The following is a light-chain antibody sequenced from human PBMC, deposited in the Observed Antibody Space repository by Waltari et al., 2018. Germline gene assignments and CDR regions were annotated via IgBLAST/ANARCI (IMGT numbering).Light chain of an antibody. CDR2: WAS. CDR3: QQYYSTPYT. Sequence: DIAMTQSPDFLAVSLGERATINCKSSQSVLYNSNNKDYLAWYQHRPGQPPKLLIYWASTREAGVPDRFSGSGSGTDFTLTISGLQAEDVAVYFCQQYYSTPYTFGQGTKLEIK. J-gene: IGKJ2*01. V-gene: IGKV4-1*01. CDR1: QSVLYNSNNKDY.